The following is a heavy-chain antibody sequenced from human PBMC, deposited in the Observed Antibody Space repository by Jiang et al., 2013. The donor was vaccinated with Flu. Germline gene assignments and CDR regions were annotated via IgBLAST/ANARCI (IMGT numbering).Heavy chain of an antibody. CDR2: ISGSGGST. CDR3: ACPSYGSGSYYNYGGLYYYYGMDV. Sequence: SCAASGFTFSSYAMSWVRQAPGKGLEWVSAISGSGGSTYYADSVKGRFTISRDNSKNTLYLQMNSLRAEDTAVYYCACPSYGSGSYYNYGGLYYYYGMDVWGQGTTVTVSS. J-gene: IGHJ6*02. CDR1: GFTFSSYA. V-gene: IGHV3-23*01. D-gene: IGHD3-10*01.